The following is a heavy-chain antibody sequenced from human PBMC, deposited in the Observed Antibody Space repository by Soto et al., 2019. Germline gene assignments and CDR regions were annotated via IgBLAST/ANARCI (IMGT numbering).Heavy chain of an antibody. Sequence: EVQLLQSGAEVRKPGESLKISCVGSGYSFSSFYIGWVRQMPGKGLEWMGLIYPGDSETRYRPSFQGQVTISADKSKNTVYLQWSSLKASDTAIYYWARPNAYGSSWYNYYGMDVWGQGTPLIVS. V-gene: IGHV5-51*01. CDR1: GYSFSSFY. CDR3: ARPNAYGSSWYNYYGMDV. J-gene: IGHJ6*02. CDR2: IYPGDSET. D-gene: IGHD6-13*01.